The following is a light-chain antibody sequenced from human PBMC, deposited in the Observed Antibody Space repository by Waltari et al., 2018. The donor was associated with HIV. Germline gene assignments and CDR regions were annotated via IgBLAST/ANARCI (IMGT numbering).Light chain of an antibody. CDR3: QAWDSSTVI. J-gene: IGLJ2*01. CDR1: KSGDKY. CDR2: QDT. Sequence: SYELTQPPSVSVSPGQTASITCSGDKSGDKYPSWYQQKPGQSPLLVIYQDTNRPSGIPERFSGSNSGNTATLTISGTQATDEADYYCQAWDSSTVIFGGGTKLTVL. V-gene: IGLV3-1*01.